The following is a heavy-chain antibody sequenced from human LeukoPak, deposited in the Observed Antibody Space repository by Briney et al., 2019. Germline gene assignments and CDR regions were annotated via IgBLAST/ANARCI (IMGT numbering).Heavy chain of an antibody. Sequence: GGSLRLSCAASGFTFSDYSMSWIRQAPGKGLEWISYISSSSTYANYADSVKGRFTIFRDNARNSLFLRTNSLRAEDTAVYYCARARRSVVNEMDFDYWGQGTLVTVSS. CDR2: ISSSSTYA. D-gene: IGHD4-23*01. J-gene: IGHJ4*02. CDR3: ARARRSVVNEMDFDY. CDR1: GFTFSDYS. V-gene: IGHV3-11*05.